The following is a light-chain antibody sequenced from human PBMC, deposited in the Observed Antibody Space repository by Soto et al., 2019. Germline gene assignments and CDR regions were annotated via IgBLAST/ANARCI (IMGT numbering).Light chain of an antibody. CDR3: CSYAGSSTSYV. V-gene: IGLV2-23*02. J-gene: IGLJ1*01. Sequence: QSELTQPASVSGSPGQSITISCTGTSSDVGSYNIVSWYQQHPGKAPKLMIYEVNKRPSGVSNRFSGSKSGNTASLTISGLQAEDEADYYCCSYAGSSTSYVFGTGTKVTVL. CDR2: EVN. CDR1: SSDVGSYNI.